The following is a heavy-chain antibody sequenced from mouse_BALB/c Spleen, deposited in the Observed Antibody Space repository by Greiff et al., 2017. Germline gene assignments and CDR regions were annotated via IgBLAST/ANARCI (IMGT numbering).Heavy chain of an antibody. CDR3: TRAYGNYEFAY. V-gene: IGHV5-6-4*01. Sequence: EVKLQESGGGLVKPGGSLKLSCAASGFTFSSYTMSWVRQTPEKRLEWVATISSGGSYTYYPDSVKGRFTISRDNAKNTLYLQMSSLKSEDTAMYYCTRAYGNYEFAYWGQGTLVTVSA. CDR1: GFTFSSYT. CDR2: ISSGGSYT. J-gene: IGHJ3*01. D-gene: IGHD2-1*01.